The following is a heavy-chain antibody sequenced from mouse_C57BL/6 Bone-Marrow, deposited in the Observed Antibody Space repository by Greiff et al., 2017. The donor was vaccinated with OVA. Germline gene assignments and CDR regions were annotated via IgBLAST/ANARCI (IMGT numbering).Heavy chain of an antibody. D-gene: IGHD1-1*01. CDR2: IDPSDSYT. CDR3: ARPSTTVVEHYAMDY. J-gene: IGHJ4*01. CDR1: GYTFTSYW. Sequence: QVQLQQPGAELVMPGASVKLSCKASGYTFTSYWMHWVKQRPGQGLEWIGEIDPSDSYTNYNQKFKGKSTLTVDKSSSTAYMQLSSLTSEDSAVYYCARPSTTVVEHYAMDYWGQGTSVTVSS. V-gene: IGHV1-69*01.